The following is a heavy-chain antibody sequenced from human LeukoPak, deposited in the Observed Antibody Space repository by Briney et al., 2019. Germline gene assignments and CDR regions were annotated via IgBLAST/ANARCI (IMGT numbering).Heavy chain of an antibody. J-gene: IGHJ5*02. D-gene: IGHD1-26*01. CDR2: IYYSGST. CDR1: GGSISSGGYY. V-gene: IGHV4-31*03. Sequence: SQTLSLTCTVSGGSISSGGYYWSWIRQHPGKGLEWIGYIYYSGSTYYNPSLKSRVIMSVDTSKNQFSLKLSSVTAADTAVYYCARGPIYSGSYYQGCWFDPWGQGTLVTVSS. CDR3: ARGPIYSGSYYQGCWFDP.